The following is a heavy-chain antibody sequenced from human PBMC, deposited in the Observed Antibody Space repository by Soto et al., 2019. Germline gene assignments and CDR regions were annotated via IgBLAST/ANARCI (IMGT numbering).Heavy chain of an antibody. CDR1: GFTFSSYA. D-gene: IGHD3-10*01. Sequence: EVQLLESGGGLVQPGGSLRLSCAASGFTFSSYAMSWVRQAPGKGLEWVSAISGSGGSTYYSDSVKGRFTISRDNSKNTLYLQMNSLRAEDTAVYYCAKDRGVRGVYFDYWGQGTLVTVSS. V-gene: IGHV3-23*01. CDR2: ISGSGGST. CDR3: AKDRGVRGVYFDY. J-gene: IGHJ4*02.